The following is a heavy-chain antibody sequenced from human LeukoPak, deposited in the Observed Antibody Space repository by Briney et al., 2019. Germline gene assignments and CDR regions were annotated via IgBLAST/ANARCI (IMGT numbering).Heavy chain of an antibody. V-gene: IGHV3-7*01. CDR3: GRGGATRIAD. J-gene: IGHJ4*02. CDR2: INQDGSEK. D-gene: IGHD1-26*01. CDR1: GFTFSSYW. Sequence: PGGSLRLSCAASGFTFSSYWLTWVRQAPGKGLEWVASINQDGSEKYYVDSLKGRFTISRDNAKISLHLQMSSLRAEDTAVYYCGRGGATRIADWGQGTLVTVSS.